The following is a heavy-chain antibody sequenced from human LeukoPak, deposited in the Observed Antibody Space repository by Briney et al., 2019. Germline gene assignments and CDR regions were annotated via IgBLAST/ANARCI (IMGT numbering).Heavy chain of an antibody. CDR3: ARERDRGGTSPYFDS. CDR2: IYSGGDT. CDR1: RFTVSSNY. J-gene: IGHJ4*02. V-gene: IGHV3-66*01. D-gene: IGHD3-16*01. Sequence: PGGSLRLSSAASRFTVSSNYMSWVRQAPGKGLEWVSAIYSGGDTSYADSVKGRFTISRDNSKNTPYLQMNSLRAEDTAVYYCARERDRGGTSPYFDSWGQGALVPVSS.